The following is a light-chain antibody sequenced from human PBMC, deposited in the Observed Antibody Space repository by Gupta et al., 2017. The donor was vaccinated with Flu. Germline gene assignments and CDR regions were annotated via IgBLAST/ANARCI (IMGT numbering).Light chain of an antibody. Sequence: LTQSPATLSWSPGERATLCCRESQSVSSSLAGNQHKPGQAPRLLIYEASNRATGITDRFSGSGSGTDFTRTISSVEADDFAGYDCHQTSLFGQGTRVEIK. CDR1: QSVSSS. CDR3: HQTSL. V-gene: IGKV3-11*01. J-gene: IGKJ1*01. CDR2: EAS.